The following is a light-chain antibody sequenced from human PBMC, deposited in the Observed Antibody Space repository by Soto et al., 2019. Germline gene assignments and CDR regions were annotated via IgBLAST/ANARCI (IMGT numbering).Light chain of an antibody. CDR2: GVT. CDR1: SSDVGGYNY. Sequence: QSALTQPASVSGSPGQTITISCTGTSSDVGGYNYVSWYQQHPGKAPKLMIYGVTNRPSGVSNRFSGSKSGNTATLTISGLPAGDEACFSCNPFAGSTGLVFGTGTKGTVL. CDR3: NPFAGSTGLV. V-gene: IGLV2-14*01. J-gene: IGLJ1*01.